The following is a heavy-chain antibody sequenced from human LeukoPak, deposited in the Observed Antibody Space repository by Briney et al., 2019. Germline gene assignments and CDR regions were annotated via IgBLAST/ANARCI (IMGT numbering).Heavy chain of an antibody. J-gene: IGHJ3*02. D-gene: IGHD1-14*01. CDR3: ARGIRRPTGAFDI. Sequence: SETLSLTCTVSGGSISSYHWSWIRQPPGKGLEWIGEINHSGSTNYNPSLKSRVTISVDTSKNQFSLKLSSVTAADTAVYYCARGIRRPTGAFDIWGQGTMVTVSS. CDR2: INHSGST. V-gene: IGHV4-34*01. CDR1: GGSISSYH.